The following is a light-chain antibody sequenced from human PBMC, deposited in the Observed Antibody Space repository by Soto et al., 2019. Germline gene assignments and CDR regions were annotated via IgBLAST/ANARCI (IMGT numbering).Light chain of an antibody. CDR3: QQYGSSFT. J-gene: IGKJ3*01. CDR2: GAS. V-gene: IGKV3-20*01. Sequence: EIVLTQSPGTLSLSPGERATLSCRASQRVSSSYLAWYPQKPGQAPRLLIYGASSRATGIPDRFSGSGSGTDFTLTISRLEPEDFAVYYCQQYGSSFTFGPGTKVDIK. CDR1: QRVSSSY.